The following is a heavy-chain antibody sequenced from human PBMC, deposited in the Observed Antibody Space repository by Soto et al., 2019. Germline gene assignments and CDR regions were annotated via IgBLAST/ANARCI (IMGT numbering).Heavy chain of an antibody. CDR3: ARGDVSAAAGPIFNFDY. CDR2: IIPIFGTA. J-gene: IGHJ4*02. Sequence: QVQLVQSGAEVKKPGSSVKVSCKASGGTFSSYAISWVRQAPGQGLEWMGGIIPIFGTANYAQKFQGRVTLTADESTSTAYMELSSLRSEDTTVYYCARGDVSAAAGPIFNFDYWGQGTLVTVSS. CDR1: GGTFSSYA. V-gene: IGHV1-69*01. D-gene: IGHD6-13*01.